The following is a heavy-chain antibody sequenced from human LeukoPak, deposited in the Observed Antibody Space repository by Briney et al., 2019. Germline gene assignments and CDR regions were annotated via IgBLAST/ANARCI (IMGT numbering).Heavy chain of an antibody. Sequence: GASVKVSCKASGYTFTGYYMHWVRQAPGQGLEWMGWINPNSGGTNYAQKFQGRVTMTRDTSISTAYMELSRLRPDDTAVYYCARFWRYSSIYMDVWGKGTTVTVSS. CDR2: INPNSGGT. CDR3: ARFWRYSSIYMDV. V-gene: IGHV1-2*02. J-gene: IGHJ6*03. D-gene: IGHD6-13*01. CDR1: GYTFTGYY.